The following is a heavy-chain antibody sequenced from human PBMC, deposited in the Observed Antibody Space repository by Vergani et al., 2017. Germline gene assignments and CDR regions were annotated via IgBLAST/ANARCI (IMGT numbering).Heavy chain of an antibody. D-gene: IGHD3-3*01. CDR2: IIPILGIA. CDR1: GGTFSSYA. CDR3: ARGDEGYEFWSAFDY. J-gene: IGHJ4*02. V-gene: IGHV1-69*04. Sequence: QVQLVQSGAEVKKPGSSVKVSCKASGGTFSSYAISWVRQAPGQGLEWMGRIIPILGIANYAQKFQGRVTITADKSTSTAYMELSSLRSEDTAVYYCARGDEGYEFWSAFDYWGQGTLVTVSS.